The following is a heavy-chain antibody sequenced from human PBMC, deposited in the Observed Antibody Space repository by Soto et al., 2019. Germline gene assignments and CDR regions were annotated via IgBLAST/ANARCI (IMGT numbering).Heavy chain of an antibody. Sequence: SETLSLTCTVSGGSISSYYWSWIRQPPGKGLEWIGYIYYSGSTNYNPSLRSRVTISVDTSKNQFSLKLSSVTAADTAVYYCARDLEMATIGYFDYWGQGTLVTVSS. CDR2: IYYSGST. CDR1: GGSISSYY. J-gene: IGHJ4*02. V-gene: IGHV4-59*01. CDR3: ARDLEMATIGYFDY. D-gene: IGHD5-12*01.